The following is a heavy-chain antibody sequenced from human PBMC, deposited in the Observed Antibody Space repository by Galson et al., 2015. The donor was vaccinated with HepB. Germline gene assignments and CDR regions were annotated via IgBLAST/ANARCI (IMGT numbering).Heavy chain of an antibody. CDR3: ARGVLRYFGWPNAFDI. V-gene: IGHV1-18*04. J-gene: IGHJ3*02. Sequence: SVKVSCKASGYTFTSYGISWVRQAPGQGLEWMGWISAYNGNTNYAQKLQGRVTMTTDTSTSTAYMELRSLRSDDTAVYYCARGVLRYFGWPNAFDIWGQGTMVAVSS. CDR1: GYTFTSYG. D-gene: IGHD3-9*01. CDR2: ISAYNGNT.